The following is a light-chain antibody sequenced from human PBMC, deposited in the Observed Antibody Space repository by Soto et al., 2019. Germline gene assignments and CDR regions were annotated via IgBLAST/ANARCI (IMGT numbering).Light chain of an antibody. CDR3: QSYDSSLSGVV. Sequence: QSVLTQPPSVSGAPGQSVTISCTGSSSNIGAGYDVHWYQKLPGTAPKHLIYGNSNRPSGVPDRFSGSKSGTSASLAITGLQAEDAADYYCQSYDSSLSGVVFGGGTKLTVL. J-gene: IGLJ2*01. V-gene: IGLV1-40*01. CDR1: SSNIGAGYD. CDR2: GNS.